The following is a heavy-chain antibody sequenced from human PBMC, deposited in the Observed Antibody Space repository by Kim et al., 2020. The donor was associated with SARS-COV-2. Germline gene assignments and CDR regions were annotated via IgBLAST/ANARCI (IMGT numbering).Heavy chain of an antibody. J-gene: IGHJ6*02. CDR1: GGTFSSYA. V-gene: IGHV1-69*13. D-gene: IGHD3-3*01. Sequence: SVKVSCKASGGTFSSYAISWVRQAPGQGLEWMGGIIPIFGTANYAQKFQGRVTITADESTSTAYMELSSLRSEDTAVYYCARTITIFGVVIKRGYYYYGMDVWGQGTTVTVSS. CDR2: IIPIFGTA. CDR3: ARTITIFGVVIKRGYYYYGMDV.